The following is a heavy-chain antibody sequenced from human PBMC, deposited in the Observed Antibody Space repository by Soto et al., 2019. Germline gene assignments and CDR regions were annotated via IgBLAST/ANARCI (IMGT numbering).Heavy chain of an antibody. V-gene: IGHV3-15*01. Sequence: EVQLVESGGGLVKPGGSLRLSCAASGFTFSNAWMSWVRQAPGKGLEWVGRIKSKTDGGTTDYAAPVKGRFTISRDDSKNRLYLQMNSRKTEDTAVYYCAADIVLAAAGRFDYWGQGTLVTVSS. CDR1: GFTFSNAW. J-gene: IGHJ4*02. D-gene: IGHD6-13*01. CDR2: IKSKTDGGTT. CDR3: AADIVLAAAGRFDY.